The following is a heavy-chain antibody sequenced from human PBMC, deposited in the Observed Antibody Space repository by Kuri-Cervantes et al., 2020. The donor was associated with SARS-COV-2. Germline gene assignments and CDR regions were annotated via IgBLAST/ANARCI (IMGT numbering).Heavy chain of an antibody. J-gene: IGHJ6*03. V-gene: IGHV3-48*03. CDR1: GFTFSSYG. CDR2: ISSSGSTI. CDR3: ARGVGADIVVVPAAGYMDV. D-gene: IGHD2-2*01. Sequence: GESLKISCAASGFTFSSYGVRWVRQAPGKGLEWVSYISSSGSTIYYADSVKGRFTISRDNAKNSLYLQMNSLRAEDTAVYYCARGVGADIVVVPAAGYMDVWGKGTPVTVSS.